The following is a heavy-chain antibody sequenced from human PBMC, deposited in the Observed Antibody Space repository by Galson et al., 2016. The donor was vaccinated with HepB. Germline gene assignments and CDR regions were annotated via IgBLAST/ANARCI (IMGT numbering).Heavy chain of an antibody. CDR3: ARAPVTSTTCCYYCDY. CDR2: IHSGGTT. D-gene: IGHD2-2*01. Sequence: SLRLSCAASGFTFSSFGMYWVRQAPGKGLEWVSIIHSGGTTYYADSVKGRFTISKDNSKNTLYLQMNSLRAEDTAVYYCARAPVTSTTCCYYCDYWGQGTLVTVAS. CDR1: GFTFSSFG. V-gene: IGHV3-NL1*01. J-gene: IGHJ4*02.